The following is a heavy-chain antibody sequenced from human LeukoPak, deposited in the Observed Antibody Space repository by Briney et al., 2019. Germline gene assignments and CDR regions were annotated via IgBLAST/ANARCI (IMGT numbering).Heavy chain of an antibody. CDR3: ARDQRLDSGPLDY. CDR1: GFTFSSYA. CDR2: ISYDGSNK. V-gene: IGHV3-30*04. J-gene: IGHJ4*02. Sequence: GGSLRLSCAASGFTFSSYAMHWVRQAPGKGLEWVAVISYDGSNKYYADSVKGRFTISRDNSKNTLYLQMNSLRAEDTAVYYCARDQRLDSGPLDYWGQGTLVTVSS. D-gene: IGHD6-25*01.